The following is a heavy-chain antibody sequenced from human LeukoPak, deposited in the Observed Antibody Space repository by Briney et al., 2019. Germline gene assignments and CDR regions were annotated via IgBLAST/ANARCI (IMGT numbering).Heavy chain of an antibody. J-gene: IGHJ4*02. Sequence: ASVKVSCKASGYTFTGYYMHWVRQAPGQGLEWMGWINPNSGGTNYAQKFQGRVTMTRDTSISTAYMELSRLRSDDTAVYYCARGEYCTNGVCWDYYFDYWGQGPLVTVPS. CDR3: ARGEYCTNGVCWDYYFDY. CDR2: INPNSGGT. CDR1: GYTFTGYY. V-gene: IGHV1-2*02. D-gene: IGHD2-8*01.